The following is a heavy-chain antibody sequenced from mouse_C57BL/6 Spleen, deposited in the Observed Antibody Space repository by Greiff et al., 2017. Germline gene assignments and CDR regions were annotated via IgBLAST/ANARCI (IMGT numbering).Heavy chain of an antibody. Sequence: EVQRVESEGGLVQPGSSMKLSCTASGFTFSDYYMAWVRQVPEKGLEWVANINYDGSSTYYLDSLKSRFIISRDNAKNILYLQMSSLKSEDTATYYCARDGGRGIYYAMDYWGQGTSVTVSS. CDR2: INYDGSST. V-gene: IGHV5-16*01. D-gene: IGHD1-1*01. CDR3: ARDGGRGIYYAMDY. J-gene: IGHJ4*01. CDR1: GFTFSDYY.